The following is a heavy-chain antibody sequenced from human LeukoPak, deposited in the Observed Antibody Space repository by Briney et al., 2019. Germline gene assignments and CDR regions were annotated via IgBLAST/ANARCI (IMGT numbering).Heavy chain of an antibody. Sequence: GGSLRLSCAASGFAFWDYSMNWVRQAPGKGLEWVSTIDSRSSDIHYADSVRGRLTISRDNAKNSLYLQMDSLRAEDTAVYHCVRDWGGYGLDVWGQGTTVTVS. D-gene: IGHD3-16*01. CDR1: GFAFWDYS. CDR3: VRDWGGYGLDV. J-gene: IGHJ6*02. V-gene: IGHV3-21*01. CDR2: IDSRSSDI.